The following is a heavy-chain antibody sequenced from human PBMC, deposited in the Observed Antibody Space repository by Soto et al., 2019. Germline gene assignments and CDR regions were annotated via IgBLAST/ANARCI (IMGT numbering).Heavy chain of an antibody. V-gene: IGHV4-61*01. CDR3: ARDARTQLEFGY. CDR2: IYHDGST. CDR1: GDSSRDVSDC. J-gene: IGHJ4*02. Sequence: VIICVRTSVVGDSSRDVSDCWSLIQQHPGKGLKWIGYIYHDGSTNYNPSLKSRVTISVDTSKNQFSLKLSSVTAADTVVYYCARDARTQLEFGYWGQGTLVTVSS. D-gene: IGHD6-13*01.